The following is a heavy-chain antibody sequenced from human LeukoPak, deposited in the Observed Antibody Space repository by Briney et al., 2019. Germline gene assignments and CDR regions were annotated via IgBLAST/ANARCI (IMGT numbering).Heavy chain of an antibody. V-gene: IGHV3-7*01. CDR3: ARDTLGEGEDANYAVYYFDY. CDR1: GFTFSTYW. J-gene: IGHJ4*02. D-gene: IGHD4/OR15-4a*01. CDR2: IKQDGNEK. Sequence: GGSLRLSCAASGFTFSTYWMSWVRQAPGKGLEWVANIKQDGNEKYYVDSVKGRFTISRDNAKNSLDLQMNSLRAEDTAVYYCARDTLGEGEDANYAVYYFDYWGQGTPATVSS.